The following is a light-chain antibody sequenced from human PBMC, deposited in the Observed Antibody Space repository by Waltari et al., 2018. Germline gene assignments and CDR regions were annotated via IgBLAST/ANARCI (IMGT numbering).Light chain of an antibody. Sequence: EIVLTQSPGTLSLSQGERATLSCRASQSVSSNYLAWYQQKPGQAPRLFIYGASSRGTGIPDRFSGSGSGTDFTITISRLEPEDFAVYYCQQYGRSSYTFGQGTKLEIK. CDR3: QQYGRSSYT. CDR1: QSVSSNY. CDR2: GAS. J-gene: IGKJ2*01. V-gene: IGKV3-20*01.